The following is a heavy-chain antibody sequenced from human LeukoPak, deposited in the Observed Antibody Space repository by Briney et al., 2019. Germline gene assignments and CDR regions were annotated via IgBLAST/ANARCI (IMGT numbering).Heavy chain of an antibody. Sequence: SETLSLTCTVSGGSISSGGYYWSWIRQYPGKGLEWIGYIYYSGSTYYNPSLKSRVTISVDTSKNQFPLKLSSVTAADTAVYYCARDSGISGRTDYWGQGTLVTVSS. D-gene: IGHD3-10*01. V-gene: IGHV4-31*03. CDR2: IYYSGST. CDR3: ARDSGISGRTDY. CDR1: GGSISSGGYY. J-gene: IGHJ4*02.